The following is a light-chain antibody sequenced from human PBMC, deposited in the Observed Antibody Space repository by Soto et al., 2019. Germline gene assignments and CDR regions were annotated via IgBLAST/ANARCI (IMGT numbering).Light chain of an antibody. CDR2: AAS. Sequence: DIQMTQSPSSLSASVGDRVTITCRASQSISSYLNWYQQKPGKAPNLLIYAASSLQSGVPSKFSGSGSGTDFTLTISSLQPEDVATYYCQQSYSSPFTVGPGTKVDIK. CDR3: QQSYSSPFT. CDR1: QSISSY. V-gene: IGKV1-39*01. J-gene: IGKJ3*01.